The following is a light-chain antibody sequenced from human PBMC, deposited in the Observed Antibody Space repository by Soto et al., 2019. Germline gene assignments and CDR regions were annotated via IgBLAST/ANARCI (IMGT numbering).Light chain of an antibody. V-gene: IGKV1-9*01. CDR1: QGISSY. J-gene: IGKJ3*01. CDR2: AAS. CDR3: QQLNCYPLS. Sequence: DIQLTQSPSFLSASVGDRVTITCRASQGISSYLAWYQQKPGKAPKLLIYAASTLQSGVPSRFSGSGSGTEFTLTISSLQPEDFAPYACQQLNCYPLSFGPGTKVDIK.